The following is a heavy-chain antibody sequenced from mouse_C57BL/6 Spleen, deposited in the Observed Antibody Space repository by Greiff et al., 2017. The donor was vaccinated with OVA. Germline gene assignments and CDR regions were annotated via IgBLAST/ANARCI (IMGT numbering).Heavy chain of an antibody. J-gene: IGHJ4*01. Sequence: EVKLMESGGGLVQPGGSLKLSCAASGFTFSDYGMAWVRQAPRKGPEWVAFISNLAYSIYYADTVKGRFTLTRENAKNTLYLEMSSLRSEDTAMYYCARQVKFITSPMDYWGQGTSVTVSS. CDR3: ARQVKFITSPMDY. V-gene: IGHV5-15*01. CDR1: GFTFSDYG. CDR2: ISNLAYSI. D-gene: IGHD1-1*01.